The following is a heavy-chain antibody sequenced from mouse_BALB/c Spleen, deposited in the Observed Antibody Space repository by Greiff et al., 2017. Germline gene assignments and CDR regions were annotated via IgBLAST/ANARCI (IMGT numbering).Heavy chain of an antibody. Sequence: QVQLQQSGPSLVQPSQSLSITCTVSGFSLTSYGVHWVRQSPGKGLEWLGVIWRGGSTDYNAAFMSRLSITKDNAKSQVFFKMNSLQADDTAIYYCAKRRRAVGAFDYWGQGTTLTVSS. J-gene: IGHJ2*01. CDR2: IWRGGST. D-gene: IGHD3-1*01. CDR3: AKRRRAVGAFDY. CDR1: GFSLTSYG. V-gene: IGHV2-5-1*01.